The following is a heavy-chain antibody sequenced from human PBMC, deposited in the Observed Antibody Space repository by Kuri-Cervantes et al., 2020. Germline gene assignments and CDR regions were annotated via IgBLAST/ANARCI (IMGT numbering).Heavy chain of an antibody. D-gene: IGHD2-15*01. Sequence: ASVKVSCKASGYTFTSYGISWVRQAPGQGLEWMGWISAYNGDTNYSQKFQGRVTITRDTSASTAYMELSSLRSEDTAVYYCARDSVAAYNWFDPWGQGTLVTVSS. V-gene: IGHV1-18*01. CDR3: ARDSVAAYNWFDP. CDR2: ISAYNGDT. J-gene: IGHJ5*02. CDR1: GYTFTSYG.